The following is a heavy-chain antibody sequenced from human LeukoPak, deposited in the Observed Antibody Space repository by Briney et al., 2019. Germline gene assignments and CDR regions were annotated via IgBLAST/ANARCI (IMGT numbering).Heavy chain of an antibody. V-gene: IGHV4-34*01. CDR2: INHSRST. Sequence: SETLSPTYALYGGSFSPYYWSWIRQSPDKGLEWIGEINHSRSTKYNPSLKTRATISVDPSKNQFSLTRSSVTAADPAVYYCAIPREGLRNLRAFDYWGQGTLVTVSS. D-gene: IGHD5-12*01. J-gene: IGHJ4*02. CDR1: GGSFSPYY. CDR3: AIPREGLRNLRAFDY.